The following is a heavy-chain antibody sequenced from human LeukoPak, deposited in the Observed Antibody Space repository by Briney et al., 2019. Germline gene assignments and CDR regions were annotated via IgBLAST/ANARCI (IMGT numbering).Heavy chain of an antibody. V-gene: IGHV3-33*01. CDR1: GFSFSSNA. D-gene: IGHD6-6*01. CDR2: IWYDGSNE. Sequence: GGSLRLSCAASGFSFSSNAMHWVRQAPGKGLEWLAIIWYDGSNEYYPDSVKGRFTISRDNSKNTLYLQMNSLRAEDTAVYYCARGGKSARPDYWGQGTLVIVSA. J-gene: IGHJ4*02. CDR3: ARGGKSARPDY.